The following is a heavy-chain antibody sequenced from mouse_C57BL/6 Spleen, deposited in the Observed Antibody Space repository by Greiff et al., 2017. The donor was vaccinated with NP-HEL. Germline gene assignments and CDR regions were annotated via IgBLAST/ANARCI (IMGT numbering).Heavy chain of an antibody. D-gene: IGHD1-1*02. J-gene: IGHJ4*01. Sequence: EVQVVESGGGLVKPGGSLKLSCAASGFTFSSYTMSWVRQTPEKRLEWVATISGGGGNTYYPDSVKGRFTISRDNAKNTLYLQMSSLRSEDTALYYCARHGGNYHYAMDYWGQGTSVTVSS. CDR3: ARHGGNYHYAMDY. V-gene: IGHV5-9*01. CDR2: ISGGGGNT. CDR1: GFTFSSYT.